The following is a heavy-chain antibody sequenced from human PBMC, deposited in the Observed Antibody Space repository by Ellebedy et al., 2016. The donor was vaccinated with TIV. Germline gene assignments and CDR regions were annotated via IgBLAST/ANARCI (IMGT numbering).Heavy chain of an antibody. CDR1: GFTFSNYW. D-gene: IGHD2-21*02. CDR3: ARGGGCGSGDCWAFDY. Sequence: PGGSLRLSCAASGFTFSNYWIHWVRQAPGKGLVWLSRINRDGSSASYADSVKGRFTISRDNAKNTLYLQMNSLRAEDTAVYYCARGGGCGSGDCWAFDYWGQGTLVTVSS. J-gene: IGHJ4*02. CDR2: INRDGSSA. V-gene: IGHV3-74*01.